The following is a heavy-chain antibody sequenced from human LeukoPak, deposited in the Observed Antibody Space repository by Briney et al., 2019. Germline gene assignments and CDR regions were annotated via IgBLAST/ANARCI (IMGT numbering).Heavy chain of an antibody. J-gene: IGHJ5*02. V-gene: IGHV3-11*01. CDR3: AKHYGDAYNWFDP. CDR2: ISSSGSTI. Sequence: GSLRLSCAASGFTFSDYYMSWIRQAPGKGLEWVSYISSSGSTIYYADSVKGRFTISRDNAKNSLYLQMNSLRAEDTAVYYCAKHYGDAYNWFDPWGQGTLVTVSS. D-gene: IGHD4-17*01. CDR1: GFTFSDYY.